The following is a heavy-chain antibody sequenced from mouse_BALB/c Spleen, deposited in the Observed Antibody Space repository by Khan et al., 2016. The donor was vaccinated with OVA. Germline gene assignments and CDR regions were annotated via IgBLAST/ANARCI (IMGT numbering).Heavy chain of an antibody. V-gene: IGHV5-17*02. CDR3: ATSYYYGYYFDY. Sequence: EVELVVSGGGLVQPGGSRKLSCAASGFTFSSYGMHWVRQAPEKGLEWVAYISGDSSTIYYADTVKGRFTISRDNPKNTLFLQMTSLRSEDTAMYYCATSYYYGYYFDYWGQGTTLTVSS. CDR2: ISGDSSTI. CDR1: GFTFSSYG. D-gene: IGHD1-1*01. J-gene: IGHJ2*01.